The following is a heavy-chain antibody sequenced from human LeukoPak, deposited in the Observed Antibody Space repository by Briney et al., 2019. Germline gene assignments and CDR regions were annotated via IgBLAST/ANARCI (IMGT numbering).Heavy chain of an antibody. V-gene: IGHV4-34*01. D-gene: IGHD6-13*01. CDR1: GGSFNGYY. Sequence: SETLSLTCAVYGGSFNGYYWSWIRQPPGKGLEWIGEINHSGSTNYNPSLKSRVTISVDTSKNQFSLKLSSVTAADTAVYYCARAQKQQLVAWFDPWGQGTLVTVSS. J-gene: IGHJ5*02. CDR3: ARAQKQQLVAWFDP. CDR2: INHSGST.